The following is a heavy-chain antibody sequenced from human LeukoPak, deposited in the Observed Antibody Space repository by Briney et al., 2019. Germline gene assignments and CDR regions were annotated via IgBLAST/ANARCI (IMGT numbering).Heavy chain of an antibody. CDR3: ARARRAPMVRGVINWFDP. CDR2: INWNGGST. D-gene: IGHD3-10*01. J-gene: IGHJ5*02. V-gene: IGHV3-20*04. Sequence: PGGSLRLSCAASGFTFDVYGMSWVRQAPGKGLEWVSGINWNGGSTGYADSVKGRFTISRDNAKTSLYLQMNSLRAEDTALYYCARARRAPMVRGVINWFDPWGQGTLVTVSS. CDR1: GFTFDVYG.